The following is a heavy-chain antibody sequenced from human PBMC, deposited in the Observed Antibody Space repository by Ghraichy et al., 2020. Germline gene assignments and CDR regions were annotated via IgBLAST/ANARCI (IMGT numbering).Heavy chain of an antibody. J-gene: IGHJ5*02. Sequence: GGSLRLSCEASGFTFSRHWMSWVRQAPGKGLEWVANIKVDESETYYVDSVMGRFTISRDNAKNFLYLQMNSLTVEDTAVYFCARDIGRGWYGPWGQGTLVIVSS. V-gene: IGHV3-7*01. CDR3: ARDIGRGWYGP. CDR2: IKVDESET. D-gene: IGHD2-15*01. CDR1: GFTFSRHW.